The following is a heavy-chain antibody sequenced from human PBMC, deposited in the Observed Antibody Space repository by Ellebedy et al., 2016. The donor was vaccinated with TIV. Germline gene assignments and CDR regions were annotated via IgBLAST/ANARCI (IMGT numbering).Heavy chain of an antibody. V-gene: IGHV1-24*01. D-gene: IGHD3-22*01. CDR2: FDPEDGET. Sequence: ASVKVSCKVSGYTLTELSIHWLRQAPGKGLEWKGCFDPEDGETIYAQKFQGRVTLTEDTSTDTAYMEVSSLRFEDTAVYYCAALSQDSFDTDYFPEDFRHWGQGTLVTVPS. CDR1: GYTLTELS. CDR3: AALSQDSFDTDYFPEDFRH. J-gene: IGHJ1*01.